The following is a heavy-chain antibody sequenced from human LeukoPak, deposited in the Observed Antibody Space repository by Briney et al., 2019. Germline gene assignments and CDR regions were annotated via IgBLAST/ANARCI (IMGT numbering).Heavy chain of an antibody. Sequence: ASVKVSCKASAYTFTNYAIHWVRQAPGQRLEWMGWINAGNGNTKYSQKIQGRVSITRDTSASTAYMELSSLRSEDTAVYYCSRVGAAAGPYYFDYWGQGTLSPSPQ. D-gene: IGHD6-13*01. V-gene: IGHV1-3*01. CDR3: SRVGAAAGPYYFDY. J-gene: IGHJ4*02. CDR1: AYTFTNYA. CDR2: INAGNGNT.